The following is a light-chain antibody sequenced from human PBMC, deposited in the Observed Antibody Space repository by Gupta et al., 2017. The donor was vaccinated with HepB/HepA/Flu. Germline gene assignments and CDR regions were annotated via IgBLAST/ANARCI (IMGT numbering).Light chain of an antibody. V-gene: IGLV1-40*01. J-gene: IGLJ2*01. CDR2: GYS. Sequence: QSVLTQPPSVSGAPGQTVIIPCTGSTSNIGADYDVHWYHQLPGTAPKLLIYGYSSRPSGVPDRFSGSKSGASGSLAITGLQAEDEGDYYCQSLDSSLGGVLFGGGTRLTVL. CDR3: QSLDSSLGGVL. CDR1: TSNIGADYD.